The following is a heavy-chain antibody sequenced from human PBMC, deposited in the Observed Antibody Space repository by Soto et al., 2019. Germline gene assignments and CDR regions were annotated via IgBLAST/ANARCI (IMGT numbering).Heavy chain of an antibody. CDR3: ARVWGYYFDY. J-gene: IGHJ4*02. Sequence: ASVKVSCKASGVPFSSYAISWVRQAPGQGLEWMGGIIPIFGTANYAQKFQGRVTITADESTSTAYMELSSLRSEDTAVYYCARVWGYYFDYWGQGTLVTVSS. D-gene: IGHD2-21*01. CDR2: IIPIFGTA. V-gene: IGHV1-69*13. CDR1: GVPFSSYA.